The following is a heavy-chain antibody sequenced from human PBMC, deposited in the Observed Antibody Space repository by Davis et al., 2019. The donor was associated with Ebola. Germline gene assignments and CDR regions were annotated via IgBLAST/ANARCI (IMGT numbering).Heavy chain of an antibody. Sequence: GESLKISCAASGFTFSDYYMSWIRQAPGKGLEWVSYISSSGSTTYYADSVKGRFTISRDNSKNTLYLQMNSLRAEDTAVYYCARYTEAFDIWGQGTMVTVSS. V-gene: IGHV3-11*04. CDR2: ISSSGSTT. CDR1: GFTFSDYY. J-gene: IGHJ3*02. CDR3: ARYTEAFDI.